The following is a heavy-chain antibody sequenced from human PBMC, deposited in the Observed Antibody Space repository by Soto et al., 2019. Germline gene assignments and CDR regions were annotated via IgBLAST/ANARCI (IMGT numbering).Heavy chain of an antibody. CDR1: GFTVSSNY. CDR3: ARGGGPSYSSSWYYFDY. Sequence: EVQLVETGGGLIQPGGSLRLSCAASGFTVSSNYMSWVRQAPGKGLEWVSVIYSGGSTYYADSVKGRFTISRDNSKNTLYLQMNSLRAEDTAVYYWARGGGPSYSSSWYYFDYWGQGTLVTVSS. D-gene: IGHD6-13*01. CDR2: IYSGGST. V-gene: IGHV3-53*02. J-gene: IGHJ4*02.